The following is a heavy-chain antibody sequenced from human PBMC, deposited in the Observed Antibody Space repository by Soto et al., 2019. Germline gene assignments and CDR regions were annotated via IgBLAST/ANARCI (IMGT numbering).Heavy chain of an antibody. CDR2: INLSGGST. Sequence: QVQLVQSGAEVKKPGASVKVSCKASGYTFTSYYMHWVRQAPGQGLEWMGIINLSGGSTSYAQKFQGRVSMTRDPSTSTVYMELSSLRSEDTAVYYCASGGNFPANDYWGQGTLVTVSS. D-gene: IGHD2-21*02. CDR1: GYTFTSYY. J-gene: IGHJ4*02. V-gene: IGHV1-46*03. CDR3: ASGGNFPANDY.